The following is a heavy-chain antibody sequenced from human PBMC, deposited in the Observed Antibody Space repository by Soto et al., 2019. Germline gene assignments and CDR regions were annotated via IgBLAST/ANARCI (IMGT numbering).Heavy chain of an antibody. D-gene: IGHD2-21*01. V-gene: IGHV4-59*01. CDR2: VYYSGST. Sequence: SETLSLTCTVSSGSISNYYWSWIRQPPGKGLEWIGHVYYSGSTNFNPSLKSRVTISVDTSKNQFSLRLSSVIAADTAVYYCARGAYCGGDCYYYGMDVWGQGTTVTVSS. CDR1: SGSISNYY. J-gene: IGHJ6*02. CDR3: ARGAYCGGDCYYYGMDV.